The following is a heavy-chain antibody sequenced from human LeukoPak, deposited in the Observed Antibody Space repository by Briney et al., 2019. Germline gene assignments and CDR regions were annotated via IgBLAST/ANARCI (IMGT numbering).Heavy chain of an antibody. CDR2: IIPIFGTA. D-gene: IGHD2-15*01. CDR1: GGTFSSYA. Sequence: VASVKVSCKASGGTFSSYAISWVRQAPGQGLEWMGGIIPIFGTANYAQKFQGRVTITTDESTSTAYMELSSLRSEDTAVYYCARDRYCSGGSCYSSEYFQHWGQGTLVTVSS. V-gene: IGHV1-69*05. J-gene: IGHJ1*01. CDR3: ARDRYCSGGSCYSSEYFQH.